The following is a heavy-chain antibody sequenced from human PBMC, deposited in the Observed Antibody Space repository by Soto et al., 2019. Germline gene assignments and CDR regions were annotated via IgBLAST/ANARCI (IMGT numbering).Heavy chain of an antibody. Sequence: VQLQESGPGLVKPSQTLSLTCTVSGGSISSGGYYWSWIRQHPGKGLEWIGYIYYSGSTYYNPSPKSRVIISVDTSKNQFSLKLSSVTAADTAVYYCARYTESYYMDVWGKGTTVTVSS. CDR3: ARYTESYYMDV. D-gene: IGHD2-2*02. V-gene: IGHV4-31*03. CDR2: IYYSGST. CDR1: GGSISSGGYY. J-gene: IGHJ6*03.